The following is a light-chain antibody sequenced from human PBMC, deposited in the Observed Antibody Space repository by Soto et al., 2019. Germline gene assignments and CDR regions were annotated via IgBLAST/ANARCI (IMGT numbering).Light chain of an antibody. CDR1: SSDVGGYNY. V-gene: IGLV2-8*01. Sequence: QSALTQPPSASGSPGQSVTISCTGTSSDVGGYNYVSWYQQPPGKAPKLMIYVVTRRPSGVPDRFSGSKSGNTASLTVSGLQAEDEADYYCSSFAGSNRVVFGGGTKLTVL. CDR3: SSFAGSNRVV. CDR2: VVT. J-gene: IGLJ2*01.